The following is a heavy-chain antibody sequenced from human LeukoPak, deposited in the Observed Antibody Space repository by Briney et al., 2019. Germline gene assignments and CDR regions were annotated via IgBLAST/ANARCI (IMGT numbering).Heavy chain of an antibody. CDR3: AHTRYSSSNGGNWFDP. J-gene: IGHJ5*02. V-gene: IGHV2-5*02. CDR1: GFSLSISGVG. Sequence: SGPTLVKPTQTLTLTCTFSGFSLSISGVGVGWIRQPPGKALEWLALIYWDDDKRYSPSLKSRLTITKDTSKNQVVLTMTNMDPVDTATYYCAHTRYSSSNGGNWFDPWGQGTLVTVSS. CDR2: IYWDDDK. D-gene: IGHD6-13*01.